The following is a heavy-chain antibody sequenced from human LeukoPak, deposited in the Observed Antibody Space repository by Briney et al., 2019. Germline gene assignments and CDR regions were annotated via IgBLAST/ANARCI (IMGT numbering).Heavy chain of an antibody. V-gene: IGHV3-74*01. D-gene: IGHD1-1*01. CDR1: GFTFSSYW. Sequence: PGGSLRLSCAASGFTFSSYWMHWVRQAPGKGLVWVSRINSDGSSTSYADSVKGRFTISRDNAKNTLYLQMNSLRAEDTAVYYCARGGTTGTTSPLRAFDIWGQGTMVTVSS. CDR3: ARGGTTGTTSPLRAFDI. CDR2: INSDGSST. J-gene: IGHJ3*02.